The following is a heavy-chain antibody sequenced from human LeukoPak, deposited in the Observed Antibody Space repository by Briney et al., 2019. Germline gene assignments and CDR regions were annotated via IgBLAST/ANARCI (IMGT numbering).Heavy chain of an antibody. CDR3: ARETITMVRGVPLIDY. V-gene: IGHV3-20*04. CDR2: INWNGGST. CDR1: GFTFDDYG. J-gene: IGHJ4*02. Sequence: GGSLRLSCAASGFTFDDYGMSWVRQAPGKGLEWVSGINWNGGSTGYADSVKGRFTISRDNAKNSLYLQMNSLRAEDTALYYCARETITMVRGVPLIDYWGQGTLVTVSS. D-gene: IGHD3-10*01.